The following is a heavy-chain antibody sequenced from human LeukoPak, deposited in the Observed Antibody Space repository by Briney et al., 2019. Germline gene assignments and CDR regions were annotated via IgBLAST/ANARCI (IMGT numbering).Heavy chain of an antibody. D-gene: IGHD1-7*01. Sequence: GASETVSCKASGYTVTSYGISWVRQAPGQGLEWMGWVSAYNGNTNYAQKLQGRVTMTTDTSKSTAYMELRSLRSDDTAVYYCARAPTGTKVYYYYYYMDVWGKGTTVTVSS. CDR1: GYTVTSYG. CDR2: VSAYNGNT. CDR3: ARAPTGTKVYYYYYYMDV. J-gene: IGHJ6*03. V-gene: IGHV1-18*01.